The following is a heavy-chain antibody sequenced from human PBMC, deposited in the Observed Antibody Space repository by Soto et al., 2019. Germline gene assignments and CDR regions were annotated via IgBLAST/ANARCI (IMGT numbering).Heavy chain of an antibody. CDR1: GFTFSTYG. CDR3: AKSMHYDFWSGYSRAFDI. CDR2: TNGSGTST. V-gene: IGHV3-23*01. Sequence: EVQLLESGGGLVQPGGSLRLACAASGFTFSTYGMTWVRQSPGKGLEWVSATNGSGTSTYYADSVRGRFTISRDNSENTLYLQMHSLRVEDTAVYYCAKSMHYDFWSGYSRAFDIWGQGTMVTVSS. J-gene: IGHJ3*02. D-gene: IGHD3-3*01.